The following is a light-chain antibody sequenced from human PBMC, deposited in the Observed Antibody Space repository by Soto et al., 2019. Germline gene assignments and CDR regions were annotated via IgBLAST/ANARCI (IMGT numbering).Light chain of an antibody. CDR1: QSVSSNF. CDR3: QQYGSSPRT. Sequence: EIVLTQSPGTLPLSPWERATLSCRASQSVSSNFLAWYQQKPGQAPRLLISGASNRATGIPDRFSGSGSVTDFTLTISRLEPEDFAVYYCQQYGSSPRTFGQGTKVDNK. CDR2: GAS. V-gene: IGKV3-20*01. J-gene: IGKJ1*01.